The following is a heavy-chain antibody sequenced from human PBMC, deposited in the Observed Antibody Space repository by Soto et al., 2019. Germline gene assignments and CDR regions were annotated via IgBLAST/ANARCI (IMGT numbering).Heavy chain of an antibody. V-gene: IGHV1-69*04. J-gene: IGHJ4*02. CDR3: AREGLVGVTDFDY. D-gene: IGHD3-16*01. Sequence: SVKVSCKASGGTFSSDTISWVRQAPGQGLEWMGRIIPILGIANYAQKFQGRVTITADKSTSTAYMELSSLRSEDTAVYYCAREGLVGVTDFDYWGQGTLVTVSS. CDR1: GGTFSSDT. CDR2: IIPILGIA.